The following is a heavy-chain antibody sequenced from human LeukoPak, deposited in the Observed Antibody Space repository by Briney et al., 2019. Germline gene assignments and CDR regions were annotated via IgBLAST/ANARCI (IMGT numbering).Heavy chain of an antibody. D-gene: IGHD6-19*01. CDR1: GFTFSTYW. CDR2: INGEGRST. V-gene: IGHV3-74*01. J-gene: IGHJ3*02. CDR3: AREANSGYSSGDDAFDI. Sequence: GGSLRLSCAASGFTFSTYWMHWVRQAPGKGLVWVSRINGEGRSTSHADSVKGRFTISRDNAKNTLYRQMNSLRAEDTAVYYCAREANSGYSSGDDAFDIWGQGTMVTVSS.